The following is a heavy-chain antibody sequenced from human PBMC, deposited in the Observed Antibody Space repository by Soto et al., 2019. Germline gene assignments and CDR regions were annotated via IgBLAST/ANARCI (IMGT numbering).Heavy chain of an antibody. D-gene: IGHD6-6*01. CDR1: GYTFTGQY. V-gene: IGHV1-2*02. CDR3: ARDGEYSSSSGLLSY. J-gene: IGHJ4*02. Sequence: QVQLMQSGAEVKKTGASVKVSCKASGYTFTGQYIHWVRQAPGQGLEWMGWINPNSGGTHYAQKFQGSVTMTRDTSISTAYMELRRLRSDDTSVYYCARDGEYSSSSGLLSYWGQGTLVTVSS. CDR2: INPNSGGT.